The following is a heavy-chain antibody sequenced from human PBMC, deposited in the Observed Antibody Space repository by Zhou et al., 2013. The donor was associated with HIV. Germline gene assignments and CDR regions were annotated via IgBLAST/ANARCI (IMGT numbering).Heavy chain of an antibody. Sequence: QVQLVQSGGEVKEPGTSVKVSCKGSGDSFNRFAISWVRQAPGQGLEWMGRIIPIFGTANYAQKFQGRVTITTDESTSTAYMELSSLRSEDTAVYYCARRSGRGWFDPWGQGTLVTVSS. D-gene: IGHD1-26*01. J-gene: IGHJ5*02. V-gene: IGHV1-69*05. CDR2: IIPIFGTA. CDR3: ARRSGRGWFDP. CDR1: GDSFNRFA.